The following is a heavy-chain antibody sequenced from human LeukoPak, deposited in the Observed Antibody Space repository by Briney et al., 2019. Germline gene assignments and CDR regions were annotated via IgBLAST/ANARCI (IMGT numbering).Heavy chain of an antibody. Sequence: ASVKVSCEASGYTFISYAMNWVRQAPGQGLEWMGWINTNTGNPTYAQGFTGRFVFSLDTSVSTAYLQISSLKAEDTAVYYCARPGIAAYYYYGMDVWGQGTTVTVSS. CDR3: ARPGIAAYYYYGMDV. CDR1: GYTFISYA. CDR2: INTNTGNP. V-gene: IGHV7-4-1*02. J-gene: IGHJ6*02. D-gene: IGHD6-13*01.